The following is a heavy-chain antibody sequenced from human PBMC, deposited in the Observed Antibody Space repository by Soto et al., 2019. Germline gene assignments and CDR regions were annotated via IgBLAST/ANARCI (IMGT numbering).Heavy chain of an antibody. CDR1: GFTFSSYA. D-gene: IGHD6-13*01. CDR3: AKDGGGSWYVGWFDP. V-gene: IGHV3-23*01. CDR2: ISGSGGRT. Sequence: GGSLRLSCAASGFTFSSYAMSWVRQAPGKGLEWVSGISGSGGRTYYAGSVKGRFTISRDNSKNTLYLQMNSLRAEDTDVYYCAKDGGGSWYVGWFDPWGQGTLVTVSS. J-gene: IGHJ5*02.